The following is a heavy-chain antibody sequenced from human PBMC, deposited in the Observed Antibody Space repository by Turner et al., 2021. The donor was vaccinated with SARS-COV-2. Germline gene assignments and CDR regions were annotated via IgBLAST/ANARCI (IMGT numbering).Heavy chain of an antibody. J-gene: IGHJ4*02. CDR1: GGSFIGYH. Sequence: QVHLQQWGAGLLKPSETLSLTCGFDGGSFIGYHWTWVRQPPGKGLQWIGEVTYSGSTNYNPSLRGRLTISVDMSKNHFSLNLISVTAADTAMYYCARDSRAGIDYWGQGTLVTVSS. D-gene: IGHD3-10*01. CDR2: VTYSGST. V-gene: IGHV4-34*01. CDR3: ARDSRAGIDY.